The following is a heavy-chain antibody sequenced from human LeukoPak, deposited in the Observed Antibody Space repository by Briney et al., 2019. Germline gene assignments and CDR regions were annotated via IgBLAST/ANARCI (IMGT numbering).Heavy chain of an antibody. V-gene: IGHV3-30*18. Sequence: GGSLRLSCAASGFTFSSYGMHWVRQAPGKGLEWVAVISYDGSNKYYADSVKGRFTISRDNSKNTLYLQMNSLRAEDTAVYYCAKEMGYYDSSGYYLFNYYYGMDVWGQGTTVTVSS. CDR3: AKEMGYYDSSGYYLFNYYYGMDV. J-gene: IGHJ6*02. CDR2: ISYDGSNK. D-gene: IGHD3-22*01. CDR1: GFTFSSYG.